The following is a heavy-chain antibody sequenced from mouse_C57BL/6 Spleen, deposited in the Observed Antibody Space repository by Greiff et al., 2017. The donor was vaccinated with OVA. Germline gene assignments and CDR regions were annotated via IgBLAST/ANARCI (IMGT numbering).Heavy chain of an antibody. CDR2: ISDGGSYT. V-gene: IGHV5-4*01. J-gene: IGHJ4*01. D-gene: IGHD1-1*01. CDR1: GFTFSSYA. Sequence: EVQGVESGGGLVKPGGSLKLSCAASGFTFSSYAMSWVRQTPEKRLEWVATISDGGSYTYYPDNVKGRFTISRDNAKNNLYLQMSHLKSEDTAMYYCARAALYCSTAMDYWGQGTSVTVSS. CDR3: ARAALYCSTAMDY.